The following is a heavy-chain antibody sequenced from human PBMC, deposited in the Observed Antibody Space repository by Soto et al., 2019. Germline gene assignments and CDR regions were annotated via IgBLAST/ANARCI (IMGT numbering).Heavy chain of an antibody. CDR2: ISYDGSNK. V-gene: IGHV3-30*03. CDR3: ATLATVTMNH. J-gene: IGHJ1*01. Sequence: GGSLRLSCAASGFTFSSYGMHWVRQAPGKGLEWAAVISYDGSNKYYTDSVKGRFTISRDNSKNTLYLQMNSLRAEDTAVYYCATLATVTMNHWGQGTLVTVSS. D-gene: IGHD4-17*01. CDR1: GFTFSSYG.